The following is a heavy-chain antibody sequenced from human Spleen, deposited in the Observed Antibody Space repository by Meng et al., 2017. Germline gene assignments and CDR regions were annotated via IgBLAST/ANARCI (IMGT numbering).Heavy chain of an antibody. D-gene: IGHD3-3*01. J-gene: IGHJ4*02. CDR2: TYSDGTT. Sequence: EVQSVESGGGLVQPGGSLRLSCAASGFTVSSNFMNWVRQAPGKGLEWVSVTYSDGTTYYTDSVKGRFTISRDNSKNTLYLQMNSLRAEDTAVYYCARESRRLNFWSELDYWGQGTLVTVSS. CDR1: GFTVSSNF. V-gene: IGHV3-66*01. CDR3: ARESRRLNFWSELDY.